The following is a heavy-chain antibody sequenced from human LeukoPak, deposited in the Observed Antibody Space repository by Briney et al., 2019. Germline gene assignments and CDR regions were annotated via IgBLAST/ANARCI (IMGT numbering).Heavy chain of an antibody. Sequence: PGGSLRLSCAASGFTFGSHAMNWVRQAPGKGLEWVSGIYGNAGRTFYADSVKGRFTMSRDNSKSTLYLQMDSLRVGDTAIYYCARAGSDNYYSGVNYWGQGTLVTVSS. CDR3: ARAGSDNYYSGVNY. V-gene: IGHV3-23*01. J-gene: IGHJ4*02. CDR2: IYGNAGRT. D-gene: IGHD3-22*01. CDR1: GFTFGSHA.